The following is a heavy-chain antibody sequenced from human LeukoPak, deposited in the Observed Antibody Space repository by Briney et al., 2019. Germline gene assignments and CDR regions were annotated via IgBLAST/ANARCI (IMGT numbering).Heavy chain of an antibody. V-gene: IGHV1-69*04. CDR1: GGTFSSYA. Sequence: ASVKVSCKASGGTFSSYAISWVRQAPGQGLEWMGRIIPILGIANYAQKFQGRVTITADKSTSTAYMELSSLRSEDTAVYYCARDPLNYDILTGYYVNWFDPWGQGTLVTVSS. CDR3: ARDPLNYDILTGYYVNWFDP. CDR2: IIPILGIA. J-gene: IGHJ5*02. D-gene: IGHD3-9*01.